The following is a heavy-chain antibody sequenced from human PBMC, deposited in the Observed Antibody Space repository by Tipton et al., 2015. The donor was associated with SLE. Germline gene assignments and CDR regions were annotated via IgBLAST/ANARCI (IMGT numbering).Heavy chain of an antibody. CDR2: ISYSGST. CDR3: ARMRGGYNAHH. Sequence: SLTFTVSGDSLTSDYWNWIRQPPGKGLEWIGYISYSGSTNYNPSVRSRVSISLDTSKNQFSLKVKSVTTADTAVYYCARMRGGYNAHHWGQGILVTVSS. D-gene: IGHD5-24*01. CDR1: GDSLTSDY. V-gene: IGHV4-59*01. J-gene: IGHJ5*02.